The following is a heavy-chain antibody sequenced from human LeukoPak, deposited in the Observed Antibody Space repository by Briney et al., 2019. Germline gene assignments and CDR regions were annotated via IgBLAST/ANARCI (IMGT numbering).Heavy chain of an antibody. CDR3: ARGGALTTVPQGNWFDP. J-gene: IGHJ5*02. Sequence: SVKVSCKASGYTFTGYYMHWVRQAPGQGLEWMGWINPNSGGTNYAQKFQGRVTMTRDTSISTAYMELSRLRSDDTAVYYCARGGALTTVPQGNWFDPWGQGTLVTVSS. CDR1: GYTFTGYY. D-gene: IGHD4-11*01. CDR2: INPNSGGT. V-gene: IGHV1-2*02.